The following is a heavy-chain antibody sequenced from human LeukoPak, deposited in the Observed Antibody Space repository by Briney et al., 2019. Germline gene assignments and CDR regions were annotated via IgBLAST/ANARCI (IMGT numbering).Heavy chain of an antibody. CDR1: GGSFSGYY. CDR3: ARGPTRANSTDY. CDR2: INHSGST. D-gene: IGHD2/OR15-2a*01. J-gene: IGHJ4*02. Sequence: SETLSLTCAVYGGSFSGYYWSWIRQPPGKGLEWIGEINHSGSTNYNPSLKSRVTISVDTSKNQFSLKLSSVTAADTAVYYCARGPTRANSTDYWGQGALVTVSS. V-gene: IGHV4-34*01.